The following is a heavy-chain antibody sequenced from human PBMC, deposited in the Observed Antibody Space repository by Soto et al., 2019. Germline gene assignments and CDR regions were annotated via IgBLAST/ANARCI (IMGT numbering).Heavy chain of an antibody. CDR2: IFYSGST. D-gene: IGHD6-19*01. J-gene: IGHJ4*02. CDR3: ARVGSSGWSPDY. V-gene: IGHV4-59*11. Sequence: SETLSLTCTVSGGSISGHYWIWIRQSPGKGLEWIGHIFYSGSTNYNPSLKSRVTLPADTSKNQFSLRLSSVTAADTAVYYCARVGSSGWSPDYWGQGTLVTVSS. CDR1: GGSISGHY.